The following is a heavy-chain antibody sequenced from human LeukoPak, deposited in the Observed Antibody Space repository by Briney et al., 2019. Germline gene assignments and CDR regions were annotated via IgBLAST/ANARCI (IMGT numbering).Heavy chain of an antibody. CDR1: GGSISSYY. J-gene: IGHJ6*03. CDR3: ARVIGYYYYYMDV. CDR2: IYYSGST. Sequence: SETLSLTCTVSGGSISSYYWSWIRQPPGKGLEWIGSIYYSGSTYYNPSLKSRVTISVDTSKNQFSLKLSSVTAADTAVYYCARVIGYYYYYMDVWGKGTTVTVSS. D-gene: IGHD2/OR15-2a*01. V-gene: IGHV4-59*08.